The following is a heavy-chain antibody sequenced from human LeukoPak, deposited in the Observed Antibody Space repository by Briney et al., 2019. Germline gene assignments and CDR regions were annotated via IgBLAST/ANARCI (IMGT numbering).Heavy chain of an antibody. CDR3: ARSRNVRTFDY. J-gene: IGHJ4*02. CDR2: IRHDGTNQ. CDR1: GFTFSSYG. V-gene: IGHV3-30*02. Sequence: PGGSLRLSCAASGFTFSSYGIHWVRQAPGKGLEWVTFIRHDGTNQHYGDSVKGRFTISRDNLKNTVFLQMNRVRAEDTAVYFCARSRNVRTFDYSGQGTLVAVSS. D-gene: IGHD4-11*01.